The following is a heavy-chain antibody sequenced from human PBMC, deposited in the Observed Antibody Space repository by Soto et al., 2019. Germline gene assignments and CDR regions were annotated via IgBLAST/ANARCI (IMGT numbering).Heavy chain of an antibody. J-gene: IGHJ6*02. CDR1: GGSFSSYA. D-gene: IGHD3-3*02. CDR3: ARATFICYGMDV. V-gene: IGHV1-69*13. CDR2: IIPISGTA. Sequence: SVKVSCKASGGSFSSYAISWVRQAPGQGLEWMGGIIPISGTANYAQKFQGRVTITADESTSTAYMELSSLRSEDTAVYYCARATFICYGMDVWGQGTTVTVSS.